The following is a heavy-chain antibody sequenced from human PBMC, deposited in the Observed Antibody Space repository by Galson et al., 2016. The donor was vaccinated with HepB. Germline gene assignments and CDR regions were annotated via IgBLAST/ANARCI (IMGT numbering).Heavy chain of an antibody. Sequence: CAISGDSVSSNSAGWSWIRQSPSRGLEWLGRTYYRSKWHFDYAESVKSRITINPDTAKNQFSLQLNSVTPEDTAIYYCARSYLLGRGFGSWGQGTLVTVSS. CDR1: GDSVSSNSAG. D-gene: IGHD7-27*01. CDR2: TYYRSKWHF. V-gene: IGHV6-1*01. J-gene: IGHJ4*02. CDR3: ARSYLLGRGFGS.